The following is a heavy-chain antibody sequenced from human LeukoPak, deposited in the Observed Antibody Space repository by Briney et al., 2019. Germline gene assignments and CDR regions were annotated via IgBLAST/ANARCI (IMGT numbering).Heavy chain of an antibody. V-gene: IGHV4-34*01. J-gene: IGHJ4*02. CDR3: ARTIAAAGTYYFDY. CDR1: GGSFSGYY. D-gene: IGHD6-13*01. Sequence: PSETLSLTCAVHGGSFSGYYWSRIRQPPGKGLEWIGEINHSGSTNYNPSLKSRVTISVDTSKNQFSLKLSSVTAADTAVYYCARTIAAAGTYYFDYWGQGTLVTVSS. CDR2: INHSGST.